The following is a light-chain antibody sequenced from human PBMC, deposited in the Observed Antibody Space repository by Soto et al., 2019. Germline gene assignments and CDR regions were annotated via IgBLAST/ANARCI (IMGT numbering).Light chain of an antibody. Sequence: EIVMTQSPATLSVSPGERATLSCRASQSVSSNFAWYQQKPGQAPRLLIYGASTRATGIPARFSGSGSGTDFTLTIRSLQSEDFAVYYCQKYNNWPRTVGQGTKGDIK. J-gene: IGKJ1*01. CDR3: QKYNNWPRT. CDR1: QSVSSN. V-gene: IGKV3-15*01. CDR2: GAS.